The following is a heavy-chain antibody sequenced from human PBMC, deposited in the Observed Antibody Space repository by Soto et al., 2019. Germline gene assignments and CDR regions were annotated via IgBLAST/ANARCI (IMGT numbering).Heavy chain of an antibody. Sequence: GASVKVSCKASGYTFTSYGISWVRQAPGQGLEWMGWISAYNGNTNYAQKLQGRVTMTTDTSTSIAYMELRSLRSDDTAVYYCARDRVSNVLRYFDWLSDSSYGMDVWGQGTTVTVSS. D-gene: IGHD3-9*01. CDR3: ARDRVSNVLRYFDWLSDSSYGMDV. CDR1: GYTFTSYG. CDR2: ISAYNGNT. V-gene: IGHV1-18*04. J-gene: IGHJ6*02.